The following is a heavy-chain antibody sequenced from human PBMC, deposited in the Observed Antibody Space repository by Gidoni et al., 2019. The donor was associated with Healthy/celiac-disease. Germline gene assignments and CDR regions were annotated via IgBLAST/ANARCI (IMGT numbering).Heavy chain of an antibody. CDR2: IYFSGST. D-gene: IGHD2-21*02. CDR1: GGSISCFY. CDR3: ARGIVVVTAIPYWYFDL. Sequence: QVQLQESGPGLVKPSEPLSLTCTVSGGSISCFYWSWIRQPPGKGLEWIGYIYFSGSTNYNPSLKSRVTISVDTSKNQFSLKLSSVTAADTAVYYCARGIVVVTAIPYWYFDLWGRGTLVTVSS. J-gene: IGHJ2*01. V-gene: IGHV4-59*08.